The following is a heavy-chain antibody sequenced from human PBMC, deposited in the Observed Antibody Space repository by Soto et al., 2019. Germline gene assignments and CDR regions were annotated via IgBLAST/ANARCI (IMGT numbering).Heavy chain of an antibody. V-gene: IGHV1-18*01. Sequence: ASVKVSCKASGYTFTSYGVSWVRQAPGQGLEWMGWISAYNGNTNYAQKLQGRVTMTTDTSTSTAYMELRSLRSDDTAVYYCARQPLYGSGSYYVYWGQGTLVTVSS. CDR1: GYTFTSYG. CDR3: ARQPLYGSGSYYVY. CDR2: ISAYNGNT. J-gene: IGHJ4*02. D-gene: IGHD3-10*01.